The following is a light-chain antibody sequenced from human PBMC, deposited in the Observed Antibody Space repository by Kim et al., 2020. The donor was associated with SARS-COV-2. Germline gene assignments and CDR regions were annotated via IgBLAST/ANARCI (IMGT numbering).Light chain of an antibody. V-gene: IGKV3-11*01. CDR2: DVS. Sequence: LSPGERATLSCRASQSVRSYLAWYQQKPGQAPRLVIYDVSNRATGIPARFSGSGSGTDFTLTISSLEPEDFAVYYCQQRSSWPLTFGGGTKVEIK. J-gene: IGKJ4*01. CDR3: QQRSSWPLT. CDR1: QSVRSY.